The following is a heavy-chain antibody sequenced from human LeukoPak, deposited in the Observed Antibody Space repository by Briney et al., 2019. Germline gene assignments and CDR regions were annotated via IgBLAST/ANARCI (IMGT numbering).Heavy chain of an antibody. CDR2: IAGSSGYI. CDR1: GFTLSSYT. D-gene: IGHD2-21*02. Sequence: GGSLRLSCAAPGFTLSSYTMNWVRQAPGKGLEWVSSIAGSSGYISYADSVKGRFTISRDNAKKSLYLQMTSLTAEDTAVYYCARDRGAYCGGDCYLGFDYWGRGTLVTVSS. J-gene: IGHJ4*01. CDR3: ARDRGAYCGGDCYLGFDY. V-gene: IGHV3-21*01.